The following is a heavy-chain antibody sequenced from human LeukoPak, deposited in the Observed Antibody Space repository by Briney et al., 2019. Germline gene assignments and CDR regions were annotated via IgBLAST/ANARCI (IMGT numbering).Heavy chain of an antibody. CDR1: GFTFSSYA. CDR3: APYSCGPYYFDY. CDR2: ISGSGGST. Sequence: PGGSLRLSCAASGFTFSSYAMSWVRQAPGKGLEWVSAISGSGGSTYYADSVKGRFTISRDDSKNTLYLQMNSLRAEDTAVYYCAPYSCGPYYFDYWGQGTLVTVSS. D-gene: IGHD5-18*01. J-gene: IGHJ4*02. V-gene: IGHV3-23*01.